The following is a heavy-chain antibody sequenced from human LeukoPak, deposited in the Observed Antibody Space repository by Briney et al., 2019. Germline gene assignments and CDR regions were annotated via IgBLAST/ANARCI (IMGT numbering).Heavy chain of an antibody. CDR3: ARGGAQGYYYGLDV. J-gene: IGHJ6*02. V-gene: IGHV4-4*07. CDR2: IYTSGTT. Sequence: SETLSLTCTVSGGSIRGFYWSWVRQPAGKRLEWIGRIYTSGTTNYNPSLKSRLTVSIDTFKNQFSLRLSSVTAADTAVYYCARGGAQGYYYGLDVWGQGTTVIVSS. CDR1: GGSIRGFY.